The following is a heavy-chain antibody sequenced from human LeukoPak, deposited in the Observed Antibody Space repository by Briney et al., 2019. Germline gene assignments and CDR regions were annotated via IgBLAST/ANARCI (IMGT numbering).Heavy chain of an antibody. V-gene: IGHV4-30-2*01. Sequence: NSSETLSLTCTVSGVSISSGGYYWSWIRQPPGKGLEWIGYIYHSGSTYYNPSLKSRVTISVDRSKNQFSLKLSSVTAADTAVYYCAREWPPFYNHDVVIGGFDPWGQGTLVTVSS. D-gene: IGHD2-21*01. CDR3: AREWPPFYNHDVVIGGFDP. CDR1: GVSISSGGYY. CDR2: IYHSGST. J-gene: IGHJ5*02.